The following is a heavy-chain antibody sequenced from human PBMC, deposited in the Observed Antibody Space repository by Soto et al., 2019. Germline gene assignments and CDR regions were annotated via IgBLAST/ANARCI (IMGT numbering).Heavy chain of an antibody. D-gene: IGHD3-10*01. CDR1: GFTFSSYS. J-gene: IGHJ6*02. Sequence: EVQLVESGGGLVKPGGSLRLSCAASGFTFSSYSMNWVRQAPGKGLEWVSSISSSSSYIYYADSVKGRFTISRDNAKNSLYLQMNSLRAEDTAVYYCARDRLWFGELGGGYYYDGMDVWGQGTTVTVSS. CDR3: ARDRLWFGELGGGYYYDGMDV. CDR2: ISSSSSYI. V-gene: IGHV3-21*01.